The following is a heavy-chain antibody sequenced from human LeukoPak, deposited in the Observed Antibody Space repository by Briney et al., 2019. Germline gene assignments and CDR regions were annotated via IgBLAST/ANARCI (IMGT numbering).Heavy chain of an antibody. CDR3: ARVIVVVPAAMGKYNWFDP. CDR1: GYSFTSYW. Sequence: GESLKISCKGSGYSFTSYWIGWVRQMPGKGLEWVGIIYPGDSDTRYSPSFQGQVTISADKSISTAYLQWSSLKASDTAMYYCARVIVVVPAAMGKYNWFDPWGQGTLVTVSS. CDR2: IYPGDSDT. V-gene: IGHV5-51*01. D-gene: IGHD2-2*01. J-gene: IGHJ5*02.